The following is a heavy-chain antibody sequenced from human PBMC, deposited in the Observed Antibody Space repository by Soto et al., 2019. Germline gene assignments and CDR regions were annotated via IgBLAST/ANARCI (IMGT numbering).Heavy chain of an antibody. J-gene: IGHJ4*02. Sequence: GGSLRLSCAASGFTSSSYAMSWVRQAPGKGLEWVSAVSANGQGIYYADSVRGRFTISRDNSKNTVFLHMDSLRAEDTAVYYCAKDRDYPRDYFHYWGPGTMVTVST. CDR3: AKDRDYPRDYFHY. CDR2: VSANGQGI. D-gene: IGHD3-10*01. CDR1: GFTSSSYA. V-gene: IGHV3-23*01.